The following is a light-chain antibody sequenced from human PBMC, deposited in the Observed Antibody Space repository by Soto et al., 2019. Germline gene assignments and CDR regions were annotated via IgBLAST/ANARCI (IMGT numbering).Light chain of an antibody. V-gene: IGLV2-8*01. Sequence: QSVLAQPPSASGSPGQSVTISCTGTSSDVGGYNYVSWYQQHPGKAPKLMIYEVSKRPSGVPDRFSGSKSGNTASLTVSGLQAEDEADYYCSSYAGSTNSVFGTGTKVTVL. CDR1: SSDVGGYNY. CDR2: EVS. J-gene: IGLJ1*01. CDR3: SSYAGSTNSV.